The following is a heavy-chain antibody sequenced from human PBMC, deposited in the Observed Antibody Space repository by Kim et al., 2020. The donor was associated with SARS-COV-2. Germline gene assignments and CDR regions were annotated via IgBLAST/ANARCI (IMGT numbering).Heavy chain of an antibody. CDR3: ARSGLTIHFNHFDY. J-gene: IGHJ4*02. CDR2: IYYSGST. Sequence: SETLSLTCTVSGGSISSGDYYWSWIRQPPGKGLEWIGYIYYSGSTYYNPSLKSRVTISVDTSKNQFSLKLSSVTAADTAVYYCARSGLTIHFNHFDYWGQGTLVTVSS. CDR1: GGSISSGDYY. D-gene: IGHD3-10*01. V-gene: IGHV4-30-4*01.